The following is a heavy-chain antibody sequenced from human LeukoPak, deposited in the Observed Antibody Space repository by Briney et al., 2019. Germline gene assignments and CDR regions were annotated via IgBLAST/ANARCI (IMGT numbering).Heavy chain of an antibody. J-gene: IGHJ4*02. CDR3: AKADGYSYGYYFDY. V-gene: IGHV3-11*06. Sequence: SVKGRFTVFRDNAKNSLYLQMNSLRAEDTAVYYCAKADGYSYGYYFDYWGQGTLVTVSS. D-gene: IGHD5-18*01.